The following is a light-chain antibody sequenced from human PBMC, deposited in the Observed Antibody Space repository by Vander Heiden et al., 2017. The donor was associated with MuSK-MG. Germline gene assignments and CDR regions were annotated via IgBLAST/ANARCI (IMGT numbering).Light chain of an antibody. Sequence: SYELTQPPSGSVSPGKTASLTCSGDKLGEKDACWYQQKPGQSPVLVIYQDSKRPSGIPERFAGSNAVNTATLTISGTKEMDEADYYCQAWDSFTGVFGTGTKVTVL. V-gene: IGLV3-1*01. CDR1: KLGEKD. J-gene: IGLJ1*01. CDR3: QAWDSFTGV. CDR2: QDS.